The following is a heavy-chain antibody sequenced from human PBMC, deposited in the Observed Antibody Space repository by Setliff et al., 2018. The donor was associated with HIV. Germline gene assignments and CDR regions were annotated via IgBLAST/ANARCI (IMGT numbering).Heavy chain of an antibody. D-gene: IGHD1-26*01. CDR3: ARDATRGGDFDF. V-gene: IGHV3-7*01. CDR1: GFTVSGYW. CDR2: IKQDGSER. Sequence: SGGSLRLSCAASGFTVSGYWMSWVRQAPGKGLEWVANIKQDGSERYYVDSVKGRFTISRDNTNNSLYLHMNSLRAEDTAVYYCARDATRGGDFDFWGQGTLVTVSS. J-gene: IGHJ4*02.